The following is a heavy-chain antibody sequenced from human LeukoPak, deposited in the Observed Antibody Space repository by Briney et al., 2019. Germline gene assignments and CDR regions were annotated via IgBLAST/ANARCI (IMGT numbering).Heavy chain of an antibody. CDR3: ARDVPYSSGWSYYYYYGMDV. J-gene: IGHJ6*02. CDR1: GYTFTSYY. CDR2: INPSGGST. D-gene: IGHD6-19*01. V-gene: IGHV1-46*01. Sequence: GASVKVSCKASGYTFTSYYMHWVRQAPGQGLEWMGIINPSGGSTSYAQKFQGRATMTRDTSTSTVYMELSSLRSEDTAVYYCARDVPYSSGWSYYYYYGMDVWGQGTTVTVSS.